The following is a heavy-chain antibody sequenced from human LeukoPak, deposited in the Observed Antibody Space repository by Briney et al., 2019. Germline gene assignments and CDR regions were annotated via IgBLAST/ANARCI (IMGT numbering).Heavy chain of an antibody. V-gene: IGHV3-21*01. Sequence: PGGSLRLSCAASGFIFSNSAMNWVRQAPGKGLEWVSSINNDGSYIYYAGSVKGRFTISRDNAKNSLYLRLNSLRVEDAAVYYCSKDLTSDFGGDLDPWGQGTLVTVSS. J-gene: IGHJ5*02. CDR2: INNDGSYI. D-gene: IGHD3-10*01. CDR3: SKDLTSDFGGDLDP. CDR1: GFIFSNSA.